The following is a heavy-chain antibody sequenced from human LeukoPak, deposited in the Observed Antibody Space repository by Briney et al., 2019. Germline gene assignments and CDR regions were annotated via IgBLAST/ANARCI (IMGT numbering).Heavy chain of an antibody. CDR2: ISSNRGST. D-gene: IGHD5-18*01. CDR1: GFTFSRYA. CDR3: LLHSRAYRTPVNDH. J-gene: IGHJ4*02. V-gene: IGHV3-64D*06. Sequence: GGCLRLSCAGSGFTFSRYAFHGVRQAPGKGLEYVSAISSNRGSTFYADSLKGRFTISRDNSKNTLFLQMDSLRAEDTAVYYCLLHSRAYRTPVNDHWRQPTLVTVPS.